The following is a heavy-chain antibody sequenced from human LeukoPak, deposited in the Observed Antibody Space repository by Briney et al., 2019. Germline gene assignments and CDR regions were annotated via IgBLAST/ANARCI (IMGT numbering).Heavy chain of an antibody. CDR2: IYYSGST. J-gene: IGHJ4*02. Sequence: SETLSLTCTVSGGSISSSSYYWGWIRQPRGKGLEWIGSIYYSGSTYYNPSLKSRVTISVDTSKNQFSLKLSSVTAADTAVYYCARAVIVVVPAATYFDYWGQGTLVTVSS. D-gene: IGHD2-2*01. CDR1: GGSISSSSYY. CDR3: ARAVIVVVPAATYFDY. V-gene: IGHV4-39*01.